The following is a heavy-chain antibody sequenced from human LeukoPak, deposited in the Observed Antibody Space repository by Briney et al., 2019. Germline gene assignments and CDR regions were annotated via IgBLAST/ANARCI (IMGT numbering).Heavy chain of an antibody. CDR1: GYTFTSYG. CDR3: AKAGRSDYFLRWFDP. Sequence: ASVKVSCKASGYTFTSYGISWVRQAPGQGLEWMRWISAYSGNTNYAQKLQGRVTMTTDTSTSTAYMELRSLRSDDTAVYYCAKAGRSDYFLRWFDPWGQGTLVTVSS. J-gene: IGHJ5*02. V-gene: IGHV1-18*01. CDR2: ISAYSGNT. D-gene: IGHD3-10*01.